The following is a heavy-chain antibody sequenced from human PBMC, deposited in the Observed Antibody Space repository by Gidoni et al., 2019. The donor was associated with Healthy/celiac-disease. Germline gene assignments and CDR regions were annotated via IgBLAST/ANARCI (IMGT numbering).Heavy chain of an antibody. D-gene: IGHD2-21*01. CDR1: GFTFSSYS. Sequence: EVKLVESGGGLVQPGGSLRLSCAASGFTFSSYSMNWVRQAPGKGLEWVSYISSSSITIYDADSVKGRFPISRDNAKNSLYLQMNSLRAEYTAVYYCARDGDCGGDCYSQSHFDYWGQGTLVTVSS. CDR3: ARDGDCGGDCYSQSHFDY. V-gene: IGHV3-48*01. J-gene: IGHJ4*02. CDR2: ISSSSITI.